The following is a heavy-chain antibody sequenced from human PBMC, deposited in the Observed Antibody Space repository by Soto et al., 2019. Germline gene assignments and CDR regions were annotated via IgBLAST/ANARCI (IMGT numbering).Heavy chain of an antibody. CDR2: IYYSGST. CDR1: CGSISSGGYY. CDR3: ARDRAYCGGDGYSGRWFDP. V-gene: IGHV4-31*03. D-gene: IGHD2-21*02. Sequence: SETLSLTCTVSCGSISSGGYYWSWIRQHPGKGLEWIGYIYYSGSTYYNPSLKSRVTISVDTSKNQFSLKLSSVTAADTAVYYCARDRAYCGGDGYSGRWFDPWGQGTLVTVSS. J-gene: IGHJ5*02.